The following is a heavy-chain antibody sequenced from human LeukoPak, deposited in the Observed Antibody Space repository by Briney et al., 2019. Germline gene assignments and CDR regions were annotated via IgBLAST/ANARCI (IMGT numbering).Heavy chain of an antibody. CDR2: MNPNSGNT. Sequence: ASVKVSCKASGYTFTSYDINWVRQATGQGLEWRGWMNPNSGNTGYAQKFQGRVTMTRNTSISTAYMELSSLRSEDTAVYYCAITYCSGGSCYSSAFDIWGQGTMVTVSS. V-gene: IGHV1-8*01. J-gene: IGHJ3*02. CDR3: AITYCSGGSCYSSAFDI. CDR1: GYTFTSYD. D-gene: IGHD2-15*01.